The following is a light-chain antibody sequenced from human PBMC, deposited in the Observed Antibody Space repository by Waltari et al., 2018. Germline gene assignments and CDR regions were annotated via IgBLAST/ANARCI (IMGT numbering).Light chain of an antibody. CDR2: DAS. Sequence: EIVLTQSPVTLSLAPGERATLSCWASPSVGSSLAWYQQKPGQTPRLLMYDASTRATGVPARFNGSGSGTDFTLTIISLQSEDSAVYYCQQRSNWPPITFGQGTRLEIK. V-gene: IGKV3-11*01. CDR1: PSVGSS. J-gene: IGKJ5*01. CDR3: QQRSNWPPIT.